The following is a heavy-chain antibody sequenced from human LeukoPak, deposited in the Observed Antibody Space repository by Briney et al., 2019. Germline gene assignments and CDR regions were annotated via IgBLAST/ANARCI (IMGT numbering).Heavy chain of an antibody. D-gene: IGHD3-3*01. CDR2: ISSSSSYI. V-gene: IGHV3-21*04. Sequence: GGSLRLSCATSGFTFSSYGMTWVRQAPGKGLEWVSSISSSSSYIYYADSVKGRFTISRDNSKNTLYLQMNSLRAEDTAVYYCAKQTSPLRITIFGVVIPPFDYWGQGTLATVSS. CDR3: AKQTSPLRITIFGVVIPPFDY. CDR1: GFTFSSYG. J-gene: IGHJ4*02.